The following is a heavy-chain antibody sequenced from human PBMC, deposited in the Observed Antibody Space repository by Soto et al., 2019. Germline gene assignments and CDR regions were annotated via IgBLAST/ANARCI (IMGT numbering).Heavy chain of an antibody. D-gene: IGHD2-2*01. CDR2: IKQDGSEK. Sequence: GGSLRLSCAASGFTFSSYWMSWVRQAPGKGLEWVANIKQDGSEKYYVDSVKGRFTISRDNAKNSLYLQMNSLRAEDTAVYYCVRVGVKVVPAAITLQLWSDLDYWGQGTLVTVS. V-gene: IGHV3-7*03. CDR3: VRVGVKVVPAAITLQLWSDLDY. J-gene: IGHJ4*02. CDR1: GFTFSSYW.